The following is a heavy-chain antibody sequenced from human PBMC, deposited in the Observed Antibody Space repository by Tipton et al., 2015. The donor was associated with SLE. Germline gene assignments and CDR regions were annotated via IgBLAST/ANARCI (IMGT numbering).Heavy chain of an antibody. V-gene: IGHV3-23*01. Sequence: SLRLSCAASGFTFSSYAMGWVRQAPGKGLEWVSAISGSGGSTYYADSVKGRFTISRDNSKNTLYLQMNSLRAEDTAVYYCAKEGYYGSGTRDAFDIWGQGTMVTVSS. CDR1: GFTFSSYA. CDR2: ISGSGGST. CDR3: AKEGYYGSGTRDAFDI. D-gene: IGHD3-10*01. J-gene: IGHJ3*02.